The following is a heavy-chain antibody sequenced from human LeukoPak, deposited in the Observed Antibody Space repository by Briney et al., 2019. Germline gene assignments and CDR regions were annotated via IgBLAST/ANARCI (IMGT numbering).Heavy chain of an antibody. Sequence: SETLSLTCTVSGGSLSSYYWSWLRQPPGKGLEWIGYIYYSGSTNYNPSLKSRVTISVDTSKNQFSLKLSSVTAADTAVYYCARESTPVAYFDYWGQGTLVTVSS. D-gene: IGHD2-15*01. V-gene: IGHV4-59*01. CDR1: GGSLSSYY. J-gene: IGHJ4*02. CDR3: ARESTPVAYFDY. CDR2: IYYSGST.